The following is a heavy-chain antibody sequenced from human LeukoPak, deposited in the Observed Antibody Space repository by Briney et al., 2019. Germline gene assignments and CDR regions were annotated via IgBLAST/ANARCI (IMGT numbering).Heavy chain of an antibody. CDR3: AKEGTPHVSTWYDL. CDR1: GFTFSNYV. J-gene: IGHJ5*02. Sequence: GGSLRLSCAASGFTFSNYVMHWVRQAPGKGLEWVAVISYEGGTQHYADSVKGRFIISRDNPRNTLYLQMNILRTEDTAVYYCAKEGTPHVSTWYDLWGQGTQVIVSS. V-gene: IGHV3-30*18. D-gene: IGHD3-10*01. CDR2: ISYEGGTQ.